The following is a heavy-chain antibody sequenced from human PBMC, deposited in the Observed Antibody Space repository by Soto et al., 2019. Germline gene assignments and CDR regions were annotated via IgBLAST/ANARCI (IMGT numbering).Heavy chain of an antibody. Sequence: PGESLKISCKGSGHSFTSYWIGWVRQMPGKGLEWMGIIYLGDSDTRYSPSFQGQVTISADRSISTAYLQWSSLKASDTAMYYRARQEYCSTTSCYTVDSWGQGTLVTVSS. CDR3: ARQEYCSTTSCYTVDS. J-gene: IGHJ4*02. V-gene: IGHV5-51*01. D-gene: IGHD2-2*02. CDR1: GHSFTSYW. CDR2: IYLGDSDT.